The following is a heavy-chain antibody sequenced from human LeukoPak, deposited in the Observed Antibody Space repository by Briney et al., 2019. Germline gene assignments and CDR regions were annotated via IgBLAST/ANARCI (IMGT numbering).Heavy chain of an antibody. Sequence: GASVKASCKASGYTFTGYYMHWVRQAPGQGLEWMGWINPNSGGTNYAQKFQGRVTMTRDTSISTAYMELSRLRSDDTAVYYCARRLDRGSGWYDGLDYWGQGTLVTVSS. V-gene: IGHV1-2*02. D-gene: IGHD6-19*01. J-gene: IGHJ4*02. CDR2: INPNSGGT. CDR3: ARRLDRGSGWYDGLDY. CDR1: GYTFTGYY.